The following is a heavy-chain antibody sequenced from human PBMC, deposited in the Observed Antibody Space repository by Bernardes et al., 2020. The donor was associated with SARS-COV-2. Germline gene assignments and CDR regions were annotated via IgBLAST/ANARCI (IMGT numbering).Heavy chain of an antibody. CDR2: ISYEGSKK. V-gene: IGHV3-30*18. D-gene: IGHD2-8*01. Sequence: GGSLRLSCEASGFTFNNYGMHWVRQAPGKGLEWVAFISYEGSKKYYLDSVRGRFTISRDNSKNTLFLQMNSLRAEDTAIYYCAKDSPWSPFSFDSWGQGTLVTVSS. J-gene: IGHJ4*02. CDR1: GFTFNNYG. CDR3: AKDSPWSPFSFDS.